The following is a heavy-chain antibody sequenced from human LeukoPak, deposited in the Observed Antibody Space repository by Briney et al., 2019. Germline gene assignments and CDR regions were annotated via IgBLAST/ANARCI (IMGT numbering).Heavy chain of an antibody. D-gene: IGHD5-18*01. CDR2: ISGSGGST. V-gene: IGHV3-23*01. CDR1: GFTFSSYA. J-gene: IGHJ4*02. CDR3: AKVEYSYGSYY. Sequence: GGSLRLSCAASGFTFSSYAMSWVRQAPGKGLEWVSAISGSGGSTNYADSVKGRFTISRDNSKNTLYLQMNSLRAEDTAVYYCAKVEYSYGSYYWGQGTLVTVSS.